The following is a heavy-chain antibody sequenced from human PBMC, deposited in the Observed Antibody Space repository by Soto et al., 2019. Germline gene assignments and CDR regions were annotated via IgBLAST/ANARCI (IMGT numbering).Heavy chain of an antibody. J-gene: IGHJ3*02. D-gene: IGHD4-4*01. Sequence: ETLSLTCDVSGGAIVNANWSNWVRQPPGKGLEWIGEIHHTGNTNYNPSLKSRVTISIDNSRDQFPLKLTSVTAAETAVYYCAKEPCNDGFEIRGPGTMVS. CDR3: AKEPCNDGFEI. CDR1: GGAIVNANW. CDR2: IHHTGNT. V-gene: IGHV4-4*02.